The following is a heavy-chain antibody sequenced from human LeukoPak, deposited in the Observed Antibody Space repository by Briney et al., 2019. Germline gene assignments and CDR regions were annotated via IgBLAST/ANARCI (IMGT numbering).Heavy chain of an antibody. CDR3: ARGLFYGDYGPYFDY. Sequence: SETLSLTCAVSGGSISSGGYSWSWIRQPPGKGLEWIVYIYHSGSTYYNPSLKSRVTISVDRSKNQFSLKLSSVTAADTAVYYCARGLFYGDYGPYFDYWGQGTLVTVSS. CDR2: IYHSGST. J-gene: IGHJ4*02. D-gene: IGHD4-17*01. CDR1: GGSISSGGYS. V-gene: IGHV4-30-2*01.